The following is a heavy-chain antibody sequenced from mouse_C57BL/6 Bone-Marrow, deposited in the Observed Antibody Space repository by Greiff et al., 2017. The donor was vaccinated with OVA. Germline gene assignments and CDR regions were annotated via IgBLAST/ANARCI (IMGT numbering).Heavy chain of an antibody. V-gene: IGHV1-82*01. D-gene: IGHD2-1*01. J-gene: IGHJ4*01. Sequence: QVQLQQSGPELVKPGASVKISCKASGYAFSSSWMNWVKQRPGKGLEWIGRIYPGDGATNYNGKFKGKATLTADKSSSTAYMQLSRLTSEDSAVYFCAREAYGNYVYYYAMDYWGQGTSVTVSS. CDR1: GYAFSSSW. CDR3: AREAYGNYVYYYAMDY. CDR2: IYPGDGAT.